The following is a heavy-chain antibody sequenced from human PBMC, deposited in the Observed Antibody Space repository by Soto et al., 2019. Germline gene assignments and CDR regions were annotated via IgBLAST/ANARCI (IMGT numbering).Heavy chain of an antibody. CDR2: IIPILNIA. CDR1: GGTFSSYT. D-gene: IGHD3-10*01. Sequence: QVQLVQSGADVKKPGSSVKVSSKASGGTFSSYTISWVRQAPGQGLEWMGRIIPILNIANYAQKFQGRVTITADKSTSTAYMELSSLRSEDTAVYYCARFRGSYGLDVWGQGTTVTVSS. CDR3: ARFRGSYGLDV. J-gene: IGHJ6*02. V-gene: IGHV1-69*02.